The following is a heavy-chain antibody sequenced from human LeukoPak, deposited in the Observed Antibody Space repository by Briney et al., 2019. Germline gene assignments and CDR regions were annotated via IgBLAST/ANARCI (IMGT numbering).Heavy chain of an antibody. CDR2: MNPNSGNT. D-gene: IGHD6-19*01. J-gene: IGHJ4*02. Sequence: ASVKVSCKASGYTFTSYDINWVRQATGQGLEWMGWMNPNSGNTGYAQKFQGRVTITRNTSISTAYMELSSLRSEDTAVYYCARGRYSSGWYFRRSGDYWGQGTLVTVSS. CDR3: ARGRYSSGWYFRRSGDY. V-gene: IGHV1-8*03. CDR1: GYTFTSYD.